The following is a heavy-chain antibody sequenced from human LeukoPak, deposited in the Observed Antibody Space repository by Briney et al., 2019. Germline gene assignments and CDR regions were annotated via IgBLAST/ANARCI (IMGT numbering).Heavy chain of an antibody. D-gene: IGHD6-13*01. CDR3: ARVIRAAPGKGYFDY. CDR1: GFIFSTYA. V-gene: IGHV3-23*01. CDR2: ISGSGGST. Sequence: PGGSLRLSCATSGFIFSTYALSWVRQAPGKGLEWASSISGSGGSTDHADSVKGRFTISRDSSKNTLYLQMNSLRAEDTAIYYCARVIRAAPGKGYFDYWGQGTLVTVSS. J-gene: IGHJ4*02.